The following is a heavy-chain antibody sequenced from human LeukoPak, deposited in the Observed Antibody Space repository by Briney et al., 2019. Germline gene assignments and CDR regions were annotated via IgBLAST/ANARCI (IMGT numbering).Heavy chain of an antibody. V-gene: IGHV1-2*02. Sequence: ASVKVSCKASGYTFTSYGISWVRQAPGQGLEWMGWINPNSGGTNYAQKFQGRVTMTRDTSISTAYMELSRLRSDDTAVYYCARDLLWDTASFDYWGQGTLVTVSS. CDR1: GYTFTSYG. D-gene: IGHD5-18*01. CDR2: INPNSGGT. J-gene: IGHJ4*02. CDR3: ARDLLWDTASFDY.